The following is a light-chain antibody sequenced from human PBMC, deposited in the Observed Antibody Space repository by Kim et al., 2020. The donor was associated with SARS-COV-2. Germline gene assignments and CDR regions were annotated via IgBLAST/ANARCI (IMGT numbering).Light chain of an antibody. V-gene: IGLV3-19*01. Sequence: SSELTQDPAVSVALGQTVRITCQGDSLRSYYASWYQQKAGQAPVVVIYGKNNRPSGIPDRFSGSRSGNTASLTITGAQAEDEADYYCNSRDSTTKQLVFG. CDR1: SLRSYY. CDR2: GKN. CDR3: NSRDSTTKQLV. J-gene: IGLJ2*01.